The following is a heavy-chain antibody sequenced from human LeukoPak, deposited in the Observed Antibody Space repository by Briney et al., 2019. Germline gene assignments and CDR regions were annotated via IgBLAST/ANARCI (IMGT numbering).Heavy chain of an antibody. D-gene: IGHD2/OR15-2a*01. J-gene: IGHJ4*02. CDR1: GFTFSSYA. CDR3: ARDLYEGSVGPYFDY. Sequence: GGSLRLSCAASGFTFSSYAMHWVRQAPGKGLEWVAVISYDGSNKYYADSVKGRFTISGDNSKNTLYLQMNSLRAEDTAVYYCARDLYEGSVGPYFDYWGQGTLVTVSS. V-gene: IGHV3-30-3*01. CDR2: ISYDGSNK.